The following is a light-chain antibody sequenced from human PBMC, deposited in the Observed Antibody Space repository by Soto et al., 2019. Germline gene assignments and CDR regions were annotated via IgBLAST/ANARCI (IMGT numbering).Light chain of an antibody. CDR1: QSISSW. Sequence: DIQMTQSPSTLSASVGDRVTITCRASQSISSWLAWYQQKPGKAPKLLIYDASSLESGVPSRFSGSGSGTEFILTISSLQPDDFATYYCQQYNSYSKGTFGQGTKVEIK. V-gene: IGKV1-5*01. CDR3: QQYNSYSKGT. CDR2: DAS. J-gene: IGKJ1*01.